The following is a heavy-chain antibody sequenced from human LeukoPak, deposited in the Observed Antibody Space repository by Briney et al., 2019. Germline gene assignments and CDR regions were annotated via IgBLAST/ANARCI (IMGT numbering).Heavy chain of an antibody. CDR2: INPNSGGT. CDR1: GGTFSSYA. D-gene: IGHD6-13*01. V-gene: IGHV1-2*06. CDR3: ARGGSYSSSWYYMDV. J-gene: IGHJ6*03. Sequence: ASVKVSCKASGGTFSSYAISWVRQAPGQGLEWVGRINPNSGGTNYAQKFQGRVTMTRDTSISTAYMELSRLRSDDTAVYYCARGGSYSSSWYYMDVWGKGTTVTVSS.